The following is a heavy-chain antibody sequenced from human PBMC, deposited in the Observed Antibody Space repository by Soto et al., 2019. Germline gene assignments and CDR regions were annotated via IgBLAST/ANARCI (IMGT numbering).Heavy chain of an antibody. D-gene: IGHD3-3*01. J-gene: IGHJ5*02. CDR1: GYTFTSYG. CDR2: ISAYNGNT. CDR3: ARDTRRYYDFWSGYLDWFDP. V-gene: IGHV1-18*01. Sequence: ASVKVSCKASGYTFTSYGISWVRQAPGQGLEWMGWISAYNGNTNYAQKLQGRVTMTTDTSTSTAYMELRSLRSDDTAVYYCARDTRRYYDFWSGYLDWFDPWGQGTLVTVSS.